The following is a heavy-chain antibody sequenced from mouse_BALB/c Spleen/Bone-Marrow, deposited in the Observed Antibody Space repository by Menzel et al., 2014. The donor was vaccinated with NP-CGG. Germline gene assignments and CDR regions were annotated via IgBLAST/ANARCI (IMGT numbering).Heavy chain of an antibody. CDR2: ISGGGRYT. CDR1: GFSFNSYG. D-gene: IGHD2-4*01. Sequence: LQQSGGGLVKSGGSLKLSCAASGFSFNSYGMSWVRQTPEKRLEWVATISGGGRYTFYPDSVKGRFTISRDNAKNNLYLQLSSLRSEDTALYYCARHAYYDQTEVSFVYWGQGTLVTVSA. CDR3: ARHAYYDQTEVSFVY. V-gene: IGHV5-9-2*01. J-gene: IGHJ3*01.